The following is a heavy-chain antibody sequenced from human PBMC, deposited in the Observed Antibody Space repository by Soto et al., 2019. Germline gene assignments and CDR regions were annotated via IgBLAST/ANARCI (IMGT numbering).Heavy chain of an antibody. J-gene: IGHJ4*02. Sequence: SETLSLTCTVSGGSISSYYWSWIRQPPGKGLEWIGYIYYSGSTNYNPSLKSRVTISVDTSKNQFSLKLSSVTAADTAVYYCAYSSGPKYYFDYWGQGTLVTVS. V-gene: IGHV4-59*01. CDR1: GGSISSYY. CDR2: IYYSGST. D-gene: IGHD6-19*01. CDR3: AYSSGPKYYFDY.